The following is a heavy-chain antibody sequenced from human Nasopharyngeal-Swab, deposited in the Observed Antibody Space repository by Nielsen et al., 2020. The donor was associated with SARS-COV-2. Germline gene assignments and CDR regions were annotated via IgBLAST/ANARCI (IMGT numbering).Heavy chain of an antibody. CDR2: ISGSGGST. J-gene: IGHJ4*02. V-gene: IGHV3-23*01. Sequence: WIRQPPGKGLEWVSAISGSGGSTYYADSVKGRFTISRDNSKNTLYLQMNSLRAEGTAVYYCAKTLDQYSSSWYRFYWGQGTLVTVSS. CDR3: AKTLDQYSSSWYRFY. D-gene: IGHD6-13*01.